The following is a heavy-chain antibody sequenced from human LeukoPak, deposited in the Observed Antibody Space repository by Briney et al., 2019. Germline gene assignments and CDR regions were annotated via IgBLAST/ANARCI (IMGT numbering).Heavy chain of an antibody. Sequence: GASVKVSCKASGYTFTSYAMNWVRQAPGQGLEWMGWINTNTGNPTYAQGFTGRFVFSLDTSVSTAYLQISSLKAEDTAVYYCAREEDSSGYYLGVDYWGQGTLVTVSS. CDR3: AREEDSSGYYLGVDY. D-gene: IGHD3-22*01. J-gene: IGHJ4*02. CDR1: GYTFTSYA. CDR2: INTNTGNP. V-gene: IGHV7-4-1*02.